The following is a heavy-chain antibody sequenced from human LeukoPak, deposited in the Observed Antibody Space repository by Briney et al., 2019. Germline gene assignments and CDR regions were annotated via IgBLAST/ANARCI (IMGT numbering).Heavy chain of an antibody. CDR2: IYYSGST. Sequence: SETLSLTCTVSGGSISSYYWSWIRQPPGKGLEWIGYIYYSGSTNYNPSLKSRVTISVDTSKNQFSLKLSSVTAADTAVYYCARGGVAGTPGYWGQGTLVTVSS. V-gene: IGHV4-59*12. D-gene: IGHD6-19*01. CDR1: GGSISSYY. J-gene: IGHJ4*02. CDR3: ARGGVAGTPGY.